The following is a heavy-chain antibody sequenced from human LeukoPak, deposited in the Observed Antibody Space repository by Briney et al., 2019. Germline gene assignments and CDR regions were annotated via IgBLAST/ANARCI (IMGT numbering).Heavy chain of an antibody. V-gene: IGHV3-48*01. CDR1: GFTFSSYS. D-gene: IGHD3-3*01. CDR2: ISSSSSSI. CDR3: ARDRTYYDFWSGHYPFGMDV. Sequence: GGSLRLSCAASGFTFSSYSMNWVRQAPGKGLEWISYISSSSSSIYCADSVKGRFTISRDTAKNSLYLQMNSLRAEDTAVYYCARDRTYYDFWSGHYPFGMDVWGQGTTVTVSS. J-gene: IGHJ6*02.